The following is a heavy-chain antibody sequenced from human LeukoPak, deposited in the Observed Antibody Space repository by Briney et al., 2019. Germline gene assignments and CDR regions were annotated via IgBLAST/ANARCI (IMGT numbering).Heavy chain of an antibody. CDR2: IYHSGST. CDR1: GYSISSGYY. J-gene: IGHJ3*02. Sequence: SETLSLTCAVSGYSISSGYYWGWIRQPPGKGLEWIGSIYHSGSTYYNPSLKSRVTISVDTSKNQFFLKLSSVTAADTAVYYCARHPPQTLDAFDIWGQGTMVTVSS. V-gene: IGHV4-38-2*01. CDR3: ARHPPQTLDAFDI.